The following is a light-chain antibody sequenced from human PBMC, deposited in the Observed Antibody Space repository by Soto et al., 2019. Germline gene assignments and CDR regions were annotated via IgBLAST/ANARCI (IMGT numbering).Light chain of an antibody. Sequence: DIQLTQSPSFLSASVGDRVSITCRATQGISSYLAWYQQKPGRAPKLLIYAASTLQSGVPSRFSGSGSGTEFTLTINSLQPEDFATYFCQQLYSDVVTFGQGTRLEIK. CDR3: QQLYSDVVT. J-gene: IGKJ5*01. CDR2: AAS. CDR1: QGISSY. V-gene: IGKV1-9*01.